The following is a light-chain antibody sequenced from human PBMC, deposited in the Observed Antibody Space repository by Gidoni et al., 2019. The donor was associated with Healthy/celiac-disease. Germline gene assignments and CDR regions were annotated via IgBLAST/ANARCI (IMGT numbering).Light chain of an antibody. J-gene: IGKJ4*01. CDR2: DAS. Sequence: EIVLSQSPATLSLPPGERATLSCRARQSVSSYLAWYQQKPGQAPRLLIYDASNRATGIPARFSGSGSATDFTLTISSLEPEDFAVYYCQQRSNWPPLTFGGXTKVEIK. V-gene: IGKV3-11*01. CDR1: QSVSSY. CDR3: QQRSNWPPLT.